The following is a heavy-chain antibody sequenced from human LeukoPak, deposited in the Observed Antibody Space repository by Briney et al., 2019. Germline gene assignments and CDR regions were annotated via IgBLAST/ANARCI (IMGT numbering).Heavy chain of an antibody. CDR3: ARGSRGDGAAFDI. Sequence: PSETLSLTCSVSGGSISSYYWSWIRQPPGKGLEWIGYIYYTGTTKYNPSLKSRVTVSVDTSKNQFSLKLNSVTAADTAVYYCARGSRGDGAAFDIWGQGTMVTVSS. J-gene: IGHJ3*02. D-gene: IGHD7-27*01. CDR2: IYYTGTT. V-gene: IGHV4-59*01. CDR1: GGSISSYY.